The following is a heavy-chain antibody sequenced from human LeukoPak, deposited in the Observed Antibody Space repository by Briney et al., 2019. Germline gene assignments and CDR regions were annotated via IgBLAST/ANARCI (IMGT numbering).Heavy chain of an antibody. V-gene: IGHV1-69*01. J-gene: IGHJ1*01. CDR2: IIPIFGTA. CDR1: GGTFSSYA. Sequence: SVKVSCKASGGTFSSYAISWVRQAPGQGLEWMGGIIPIFGTANYAQKFQGRVTITADESTSTAYMELSSLRSEDTAVYYCARNVQPIGYCSGTSCRQYFQHWGQGTLVTVSS. D-gene: IGHD2-2*01. CDR3: ARNVQPIGYCSGTSCRQYFQH.